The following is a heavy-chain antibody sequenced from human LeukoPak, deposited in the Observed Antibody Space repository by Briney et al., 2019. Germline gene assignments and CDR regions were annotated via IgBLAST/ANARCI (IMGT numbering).Heavy chain of an antibody. Sequence: GGSLRLTCAASGFTLSSFGMHWVRQAPGKGLEWVAIISNDGSRKYYAHSVEGRFTISRDNSKNTLYLQMDSLRAEDTAVYYCARDRAWNYFDYWGQGTLVTVSS. J-gene: IGHJ4*02. CDR1: GFTLSSFG. CDR2: ISNDGSRK. D-gene: IGHD3-3*01. CDR3: ARDRAWNYFDY. V-gene: IGHV3-30*03.